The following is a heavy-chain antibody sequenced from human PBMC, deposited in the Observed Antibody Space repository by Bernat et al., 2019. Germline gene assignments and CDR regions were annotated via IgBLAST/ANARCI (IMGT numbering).Heavy chain of an antibody. CDR1: GGSISSDS. CDR3: ARGKAVWGSYNPHFDY. J-gene: IGHJ4*02. CDR2: FYYSGST. Sequence: QVQLQESGPGLVKPSETLSLTCTVSGGSISSDSWSWIRQPPGKGLEWIGDFYYSGSTNYNPSLKSRVTISVDTSKSQFSLKLTSVTAADTAVYYCARGKAVWGSYNPHFDYWGQGTLVTVSS. D-gene: IGHD3-16*01. V-gene: IGHV4-59*01.